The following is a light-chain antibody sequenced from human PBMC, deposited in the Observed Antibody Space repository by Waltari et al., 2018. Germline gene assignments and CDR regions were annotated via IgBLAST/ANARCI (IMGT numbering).Light chain of an antibody. V-gene: IGKV3-20*01. CDR2: GAS. CDR1: QSVSRA. J-gene: IGKJ1*01. CDR3: QHYVRLPVT. Sequence: EIVLTQSPGTLSLSPGERATLSCRASQSVSRALAWYQQKPGQAPRLLMYGASSRATGIPDRFSGSWSGTDFSLTISRLEPEDFAVYYCQHYVRLPVTFGQGTKVEIK.